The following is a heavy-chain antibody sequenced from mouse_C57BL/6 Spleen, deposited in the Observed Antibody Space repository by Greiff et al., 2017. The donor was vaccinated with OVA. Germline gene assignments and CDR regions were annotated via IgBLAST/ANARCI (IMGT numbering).Heavy chain of an antibody. CDR2: ISYDGSN. J-gene: IGHJ2*01. V-gene: IGHV3-6*01. CDR1: GYSITSGYY. Sequence: EVKLQESGPGLVKPSQSLSLTCSVTGYSITSGYYWNWIRQFPGNKLEWMGYISYDGSNNYNPSLKNRISITRDTSKNQCFLKLNAVTTEDTATYYCARGPNYYGSSYFYFDYWGQGTTRTVSS. CDR3: ARGPNYYGSSYFYFDY. D-gene: IGHD1-1*01.